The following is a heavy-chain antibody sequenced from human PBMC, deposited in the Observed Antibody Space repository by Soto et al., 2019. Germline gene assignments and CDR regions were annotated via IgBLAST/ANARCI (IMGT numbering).Heavy chain of an antibody. CDR3: VRDGWYSIQAPY. J-gene: IGHJ4*02. Sequence: QVQLVESGGGVVQPGRSLRLSCAASGFTFSSHGMHWVRQAPGKGLEWVAVIWYDGSNKYYADSVKGRFTISRDDSKNMVYLQMNSLRADDTAVYYCVRDGWYSIQAPYWGQGTLVTVSS. CDR2: IWYDGSNK. V-gene: IGHV3-33*01. D-gene: IGHD6-19*01. CDR1: GFTFSSHG.